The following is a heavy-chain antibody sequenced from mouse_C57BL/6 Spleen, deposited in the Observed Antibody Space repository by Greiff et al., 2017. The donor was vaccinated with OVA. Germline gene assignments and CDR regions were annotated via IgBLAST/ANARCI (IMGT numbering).Heavy chain of an antibody. CDR2: INPNNGGT. V-gene: IGHV1-18*01. CDR1: GYTFTDYN. Sequence: EVQLQQSGPELVKPGASVKIPCKASGYTFTDYNMDWVKQSHGKSLEWIGDINPNNGGTIYNQKFKGKATLTVVKSSSTAYMELRSLTSEDTAVYYCARGGLSSLLAMDDWGQGTSGTVSS. D-gene: IGHD2-3*01. J-gene: IGHJ4*01. CDR3: ARGGLSSLLAMDD.